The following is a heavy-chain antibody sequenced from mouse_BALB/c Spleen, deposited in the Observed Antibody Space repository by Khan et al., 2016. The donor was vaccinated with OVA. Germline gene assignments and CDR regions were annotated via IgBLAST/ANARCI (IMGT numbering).Heavy chain of an antibody. CDR3: VREGAYYRSDGWFAY. CDR1: GYTFTTYT. CDR2: IIPSNDYT. D-gene: IGHD2-14*01. V-gene: IGHV1-4*01. Sequence: QMQLEESGAELARPGASVKMSCKASGYTFTTYTIHWVKQRPGQGLEWIGYIIPSNDYTNYNQKFKDRATLTADKSSSTAYMQLSSLTSEHSAVYYCVREGAYYRSDGWFAYWGQGTLVTVSA. J-gene: IGHJ3*01.